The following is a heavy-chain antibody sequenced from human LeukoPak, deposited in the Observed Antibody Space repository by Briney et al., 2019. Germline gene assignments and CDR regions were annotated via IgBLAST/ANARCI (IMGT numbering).Heavy chain of an antibody. Sequence: ASVKVSCKASGYTFTGYYMHWVRQAPGQGLEWMGRINPNSGGTNHAQKFQGRVTMTRDTSISTAYMELSRLRSDDTAVYYCARERYSSSWYDWFDPWGQGTLVTVSS. CDR3: ARERYSSSWYDWFDP. CDR2: INPNSGGT. J-gene: IGHJ5*02. CDR1: GYTFTGYY. D-gene: IGHD6-13*01. V-gene: IGHV1-2*06.